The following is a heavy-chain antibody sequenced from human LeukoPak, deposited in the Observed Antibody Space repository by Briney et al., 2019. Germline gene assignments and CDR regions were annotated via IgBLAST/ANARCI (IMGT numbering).Heavy chain of an antibody. CDR3: ATTHSSHPGYYDILTGSDY. D-gene: IGHD3-9*01. CDR2: FDPEDGET. J-gene: IGHJ4*02. Sequence: ASVKVSCKVSGYTLTELSMHWVRQAPGKGLEWMGGFDPEDGETIYAQKFQGRVTMTEDTSTDTAYMELSSLRSEDTAVYYCATTHSSHPGYYDILTGSDYWGQGTLVTVSS. V-gene: IGHV1-24*01. CDR1: GYTLTELS.